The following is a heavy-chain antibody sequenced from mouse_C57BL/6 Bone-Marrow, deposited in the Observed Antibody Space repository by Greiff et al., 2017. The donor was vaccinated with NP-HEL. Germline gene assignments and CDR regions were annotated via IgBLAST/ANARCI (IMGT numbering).Heavy chain of an antibody. D-gene: IGHD1-1*01. J-gene: IGHJ4*01. CDR2: IRSKSNNYAT. CDR1: GFSFNTYA. CDR3: VRPFNLTYYYAMDY. Sequence: EVMLVESGGGLVQPKGSLKLSCAASGFSFNTYAMNWVRQAPGKGLEWVARIRSKSNNYATYYADSVKDRFTISRDDSESMLYLQMNNLKTEDTAMYYCVRPFNLTYYYAMDYWGQGTSVTVSS. V-gene: IGHV10-1*01.